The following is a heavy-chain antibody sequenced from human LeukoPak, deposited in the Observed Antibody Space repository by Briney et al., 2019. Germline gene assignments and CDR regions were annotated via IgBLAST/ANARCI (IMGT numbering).Heavy chain of an antibody. CDR2: ISYDGSNK. D-gene: IGHD3-22*01. CDR3: ASKDLTYYYDSSDHQGTFDY. V-gene: IGHV3-30-3*01. CDR1: GFTFSSYA. J-gene: IGHJ4*02. Sequence: GGSLRLSCAASGFTFSSYAMHWVRQAPGKGLEWVAVISYDGSNKYYADSVKGRFTISRDNSKNTLYLQMNSLRSDDTAVYYCASKDLTYYYDSSDHQGTFDYWGQGTLVTVSS.